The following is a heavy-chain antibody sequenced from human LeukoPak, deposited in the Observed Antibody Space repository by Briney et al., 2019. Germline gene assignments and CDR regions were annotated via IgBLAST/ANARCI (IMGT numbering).Heavy chain of an antibody. D-gene: IGHD3-9*01. J-gene: IGHJ6*04. CDR2: IIPIFGTA. Sequence: SVKVSCKASGGTFSIYAISWVRQAPGQGLEWMGGIIPIFGTANYAQKFQGRVTITADESTSTAYMELSSLRSEDTAVYYCARGVDDILTGYYGGGMDVWGKGTTVTVSS. CDR3: ARGVDDILTGYYGGGMDV. V-gene: IGHV1-69*13. CDR1: GGTFSIYA.